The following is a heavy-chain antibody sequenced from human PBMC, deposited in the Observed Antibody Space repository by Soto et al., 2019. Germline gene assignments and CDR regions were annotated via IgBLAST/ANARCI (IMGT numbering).Heavy chain of an antibody. J-gene: IGHJ6*02. V-gene: IGHV3-23*01. CDR2: ISGSGGST. Sequence: GGSLRLSCSASGFTFSSYAMSWVRQAPGKGLEWVSAISGSGGSTYYADSVKGRFTISRDNSKNSLYLQMNSLRTEDTALYYCAKDMYSSSWSPTVYYYYGMDVWGQGTTVTVSS. CDR1: GFTFSSYA. CDR3: AKDMYSSSWSPTVYYYYGMDV. D-gene: IGHD6-13*01.